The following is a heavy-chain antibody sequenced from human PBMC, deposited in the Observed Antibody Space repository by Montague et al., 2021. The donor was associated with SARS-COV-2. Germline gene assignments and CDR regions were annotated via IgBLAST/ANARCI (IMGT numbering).Heavy chain of an antibody. Sequence: SETLSLTCTVSGGSINGYYWSWIRQSPGKGLDWIGYIHYTGNTNYNPSLKGRVTISLDTSKSQFSLRLSSVTAADTAVYSCVRLRTGSYVFDYWGQGTLVTVSS. V-gene: IGHV4-59*08. CDR1: GGSINGYY. CDR3: VRLRTGSYVFDY. J-gene: IGHJ4*02. CDR2: IHYTGNT. D-gene: IGHD1-26*01.